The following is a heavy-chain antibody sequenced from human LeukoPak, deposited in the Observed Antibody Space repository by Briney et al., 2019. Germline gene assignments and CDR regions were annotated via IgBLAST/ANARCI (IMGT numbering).Heavy chain of an antibody. D-gene: IGHD3-10*01. CDR2: FYHSGTT. V-gene: IGHV4-39*01. CDR1: GGSISSSTYY. J-gene: IGHJ4*02. Sequence: SETLSLTCTVSGGSISSSTYYWRWIRQPPGKGLEWIGSFYHSGTTHYNPSLKSRVTISVDTSKNQFSLKLSSVTAADTAVYYCPLWFGESSFDYWGQGTLVTVSS. CDR3: PLWFGESSFDY.